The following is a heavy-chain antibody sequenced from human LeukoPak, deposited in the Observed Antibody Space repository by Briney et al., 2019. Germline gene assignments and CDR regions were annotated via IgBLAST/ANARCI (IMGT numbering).Heavy chain of an antibody. J-gene: IGHJ4*02. D-gene: IGHD3-9*01. CDR1: GYTFTSYD. V-gene: IGHV1-8*03. Sequence: ASVNVSCKASGYTFTSYDINWVRQATGQGLEWMGWMNPNSGNTGYAQKFQGRVTITRNTSISTAYMELSSLRSEDTAVYYCARGVAGKGLRYFAWEGDWGQGTLVTVSS. CDR3: ARGVAGKGLRYFAWEGD. CDR2: MNPNSGNT.